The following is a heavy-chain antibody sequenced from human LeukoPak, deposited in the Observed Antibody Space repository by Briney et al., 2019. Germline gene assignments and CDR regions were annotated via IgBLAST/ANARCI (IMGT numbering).Heavy chain of an antibody. D-gene: IGHD2-21*01. V-gene: IGHV3-30*02. CDR3: AKGYSYSFDY. CDR2: IRYDGSNK. Sequence: GGSLRLSCAASGCTFSGSAMHWVRQAPGKGLEWVAFIRYDGSNKFFADSVKGRFTISRDNSKNTLFLQMSSLRPEDTAVYYCAKGYSYSFDYWGQGTLVAVSS. J-gene: IGHJ4*02. CDR1: GCTFSGSA.